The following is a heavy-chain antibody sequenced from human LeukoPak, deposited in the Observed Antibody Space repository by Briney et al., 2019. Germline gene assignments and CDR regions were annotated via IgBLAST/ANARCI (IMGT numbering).Heavy chain of an antibody. CDR3: AKESGKFDY. CDR2: ISADGGST. Sequence: GSLRVSRVASGVNFDDSAMHWVRQAPGKGLEWVSLISADGGSTFSADSVKGRFSISRDNSKNSLYLQMNSLRSEDTVMYYCAKESGKFDYWGQGTLVAVSS. J-gene: IGHJ4*02. V-gene: IGHV3-43*02. CDR1: GVNFDDSA.